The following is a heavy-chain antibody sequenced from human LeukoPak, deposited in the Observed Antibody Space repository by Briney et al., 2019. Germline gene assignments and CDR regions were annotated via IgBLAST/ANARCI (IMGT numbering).Heavy chain of an antibody. V-gene: IGHV4-4*02. J-gene: IGHJ4*02. CDR2: IYHSGST. CDR3: ARGLKGYCSGGSCYPNYYFDY. CDR1: GGSISSSNW. Sequence: SETLSLTCAVSGGSISSSNWWSWVRQPPGKGLEWIGEIYHSGSTNYNPSLQSRVTISVDTSKNQFSLKLSSVTAADTAVYYCARGLKGYCSGGSCYPNYYFDYWGQGTLVTVSS. D-gene: IGHD2-15*01.